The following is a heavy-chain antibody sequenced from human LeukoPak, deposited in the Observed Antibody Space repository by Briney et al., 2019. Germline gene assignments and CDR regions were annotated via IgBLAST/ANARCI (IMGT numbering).Heavy chain of an antibody. Sequence: SETLSLTCTVSGGSISSSCCSWGWIRQPPGKGLEWIGSALYIGSTYYNPSLKSRVTISVDTSKNQFSLKLSSVTAADTAVYYCARAGCSSTSCKNYYYYYMDVWGKGTTVTVSS. V-gene: IGHV4-39*07. D-gene: IGHD2-2*01. CDR2: ALYIGST. J-gene: IGHJ6*03. CDR3: ARAGCSSTSCKNYYYYYMDV. CDR1: GGSISSSCCS.